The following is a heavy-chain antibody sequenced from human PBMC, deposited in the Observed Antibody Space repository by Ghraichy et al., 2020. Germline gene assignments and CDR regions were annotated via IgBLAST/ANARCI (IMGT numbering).Heavy chain of an antibody. CDR1: GWSFRGYS. V-gene: IGHV4-34*01. D-gene: IGHD5-24*01. J-gene: IGHJ6*02. CDR2: MSHSGST. Sequence: SETLSLTCAVNGWSFRGYSWTWIRQPPWKGLEWIGEMSHSGSTNYNSSLKSRVTISVDTSKNQFSLKLRSVTAADTAVYYCARDTIRDGMDVWGQGTTVTVSS. CDR3: ARDTIRDGMDV.